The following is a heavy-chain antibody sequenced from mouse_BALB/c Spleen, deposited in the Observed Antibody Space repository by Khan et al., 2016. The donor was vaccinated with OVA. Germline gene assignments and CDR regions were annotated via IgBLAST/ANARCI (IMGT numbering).Heavy chain of an antibody. CDR2: ISSGGST. CDR1: GFTFSNYA. V-gene: IGHV5-6-5*01. J-gene: IGHJ3*01. CDR3: ARGYWFVY. Sequence: EVMLVESGGGSVKPGGSLKVSCAASGFTFSNYAMSWVRQTTEKRLEWVASISSGGSTYYPDSVKGRFTISRDNARNILYLQMSSLRSEDTAMYXCARGYWFVYWGQGTLVTVS.